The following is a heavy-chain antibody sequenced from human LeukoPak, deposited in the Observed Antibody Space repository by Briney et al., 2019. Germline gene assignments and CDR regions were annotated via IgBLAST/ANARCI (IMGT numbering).Heavy chain of an antibody. Sequence: GGALRLSCAASGFTFRSYAMSWVRQAPGKGLEGVSAISGSGDITNYADSVKGRFTMSRDNFKNTLYLQMNSLRAEDTAVYYCAKVSRFAVVPAAMLDYWGQGSQVTVSS. CDR3: AKVSRFAVVPAAMLDY. CDR1: GFTFRSYA. J-gene: IGHJ4*02. D-gene: IGHD2-2*01. V-gene: IGHV3-23*01. CDR2: ISGSGDIT.